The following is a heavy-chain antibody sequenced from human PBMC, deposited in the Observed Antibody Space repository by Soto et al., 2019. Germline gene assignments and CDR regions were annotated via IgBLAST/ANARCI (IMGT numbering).Heavy chain of an antibody. CDR1: GGSISSGGYY. Sequence: PSETLSLTCTVSGGSISSGGYYWSWIRQHPGKGLEWIGYIYYSGSTYYNPSLKSRVTISVDTSKNQFSLKPSSVTAADTAVYYCATYGSGSYLDYWGQGTLVTVSS. J-gene: IGHJ4*02. V-gene: IGHV4-31*03. CDR3: ATYGSGSYLDY. CDR2: IYYSGST. D-gene: IGHD3-10*01.